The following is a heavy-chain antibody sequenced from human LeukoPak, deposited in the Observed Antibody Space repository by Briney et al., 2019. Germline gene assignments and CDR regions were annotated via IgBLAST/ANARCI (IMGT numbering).Heavy chain of an antibody. CDR2: VNADGGNT. Sequence: GGSLRLSCAASGFTFDNYRMSWVRQAPGKGLEWVSTVNADGGNTYYADSVKGRFTISGDNSKSTLILRMNSLRVEDTALYYCTKRVKYGGTWDHFADWGQGTLVTVSS. CDR1: GFTFDNYR. J-gene: IGHJ4*02. CDR3: TKRVKYGGTWDHFAD. V-gene: IGHV3-23*01. D-gene: IGHD1-26*01.